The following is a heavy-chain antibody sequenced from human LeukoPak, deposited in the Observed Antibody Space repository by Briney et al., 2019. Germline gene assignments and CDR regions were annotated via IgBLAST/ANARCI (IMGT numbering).Heavy chain of an antibody. CDR1: GFTVSSNY. V-gene: IGHV3-66*01. CDR3: ARDPVGAIGYGMDV. Sequence: GGSLRLSCAASGFTVSSNYMSWVRQAPGKGLEWVSVIYSGGSTYYADSVKGRFTISRDNPKNTLYLQMNSLRAEDTAVYYCARDPVGAIGYGMDVWGQGTTVTVSS. CDR2: IYSGGST. J-gene: IGHJ6*02. D-gene: IGHD1-26*01.